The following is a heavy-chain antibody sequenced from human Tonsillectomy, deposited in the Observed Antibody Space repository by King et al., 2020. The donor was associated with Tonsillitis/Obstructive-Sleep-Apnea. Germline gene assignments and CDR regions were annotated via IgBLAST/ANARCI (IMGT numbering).Heavy chain of an antibody. CDR1: GFIFSDYY. D-gene: IGHD1-14*01. CDR3: ARHGVTDDAFDI. J-gene: IGHJ3*02. Sequence: HVQLVESGGGLVKPGGSLRLSCAASGFIFSDYYMTWIRQAPGKGLEVVSYMSSSSSYTSYADSVKGRFTISRDNAKKSLYLQMNSLRVEDTAVYYCARHGVTDDAFDIWGQGTMVTVSS. V-gene: IGHV3-11*06. CDR2: MSSSSSYT.